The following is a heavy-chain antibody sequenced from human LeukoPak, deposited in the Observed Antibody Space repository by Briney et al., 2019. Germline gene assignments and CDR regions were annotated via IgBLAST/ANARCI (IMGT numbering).Heavy chain of an antibody. CDR1: GFTFSDYY. V-gene: IGHV3-11*01. J-gene: IGHJ3*02. D-gene: IGHD4-17*01. CDR3: AKDPNGDYIGAFDI. CDR2: ISSSGTTM. Sequence: GGSLRLSYAASGFTFSDYYMSWIRQAPGKGLEWVSYISSSGTTMYYADSVKGRFTISRDNAYNSLYLQMNSLRAEDTAVYYCAKDPNGDYIGAFDIWGQGTMVTVSS.